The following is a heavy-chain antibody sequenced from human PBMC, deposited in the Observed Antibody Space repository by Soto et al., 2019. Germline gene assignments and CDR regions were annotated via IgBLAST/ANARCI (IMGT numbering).Heavy chain of an antibody. Sequence: SETLSLTCAVYGGSFSGYYWSWIRQPPGKGQEWIGEINHSGNTNYNPSLKSRVTISVDTSKNQFSLKLSSVTAADTAVYYCSRGHSTAMWVVGYYYYMDVWGKGTTVTVSS. CDR3: SRGHSTAMWVVGYYYYMDV. V-gene: IGHV4-34*01. CDR1: GGSFSGYY. D-gene: IGHD2-2*01. J-gene: IGHJ6*03. CDR2: INHSGNT.